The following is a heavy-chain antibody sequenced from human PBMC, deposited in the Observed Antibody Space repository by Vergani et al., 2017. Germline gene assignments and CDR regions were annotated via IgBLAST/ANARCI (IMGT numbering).Heavy chain of an antibody. CDR1: GFTFSSYA. V-gene: IGHV3-23*01. Sequence: EVQLLESGGGLVQPGGSLRLSCAASGFTFSSYAMSWVRQAPGKGLEWVSAISGSGGSTYYADSVKGRFTISRDNSKNTLYLQMNSLRAEDKAVYYCAKRQGPIVVVPAATDYWGQGTLVTVSS. CDR3: AKRQGPIVVVPAATDY. CDR2: ISGSGGST. J-gene: IGHJ4*02. D-gene: IGHD2-2*01.